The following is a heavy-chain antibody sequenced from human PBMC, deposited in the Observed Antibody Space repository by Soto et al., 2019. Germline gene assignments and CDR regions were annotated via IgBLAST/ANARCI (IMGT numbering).Heavy chain of an antibody. CDR3: VGGQYYFDY. CDR1: GFTFSSYW. J-gene: IGHJ4*02. V-gene: IGHV3-30*03. Sequence: PGGSLRLSCAASGFTFSSYWMHWVRQAPGKGLVWVAVISYDGSNKYYADSVKGRFTISRDNSASTLYLQMNSLRPEDTALYYCVGGQYYFDYRGQGTLVTISS. D-gene: IGHD3-10*01. CDR2: ISYDGSNK.